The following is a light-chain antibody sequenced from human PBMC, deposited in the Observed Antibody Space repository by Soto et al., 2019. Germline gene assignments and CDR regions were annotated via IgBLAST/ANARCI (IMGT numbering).Light chain of an antibody. J-gene: IGKJ1*01. Sequence: EIVLTQSPATLSLSPGERATLSCRASQRVSSYLAWYQQKPGQAPRLLIYDASNRATGIPARFSGSGSGTDFTLTISSLEPEDFAVYYCQQRSNWPPWTFGQGNKVDIK. CDR2: DAS. CDR1: QRVSSY. V-gene: IGKV3-11*01. CDR3: QQRSNWPPWT.